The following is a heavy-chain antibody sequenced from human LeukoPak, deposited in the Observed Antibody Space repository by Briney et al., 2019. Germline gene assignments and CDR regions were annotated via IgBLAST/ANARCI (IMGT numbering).Heavy chain of an antibody. V-gene: IGHV4-4*07. J-gene: IGHJ4*02. CDR2: IYTSGST. Sequence: SETLSLTCTVSGGSISSYYWSWIRQPAGKGLEWIGRIYTSGSTNYNPSIKSRVTMSVDTSKNQFSLKLSSVTAADTAVYYCARVFSVTGEKYYYGSGSPRPIDYWGQGTLVTVSS. D-gene: IGHD3-10*01. CDR1: GGSISSYY. CDR3: ARVFSVTGEKYYYGSGSPRPIDY.